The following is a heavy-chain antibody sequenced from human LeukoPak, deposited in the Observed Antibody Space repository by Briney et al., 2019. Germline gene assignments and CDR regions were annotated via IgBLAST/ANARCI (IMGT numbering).Heavy chain of an antibody. CDR3: AKGSGYEPQYYYYYMDV. Sequence: GGSLRLSCAASGFSVSSNYVSWVRQAPGKGLEWVSVIYSGGTTYYADSIKGRFTISRDNSKNTLYLQMNSLRPEDTAVYYCAKGSGYEPQYYYYYMDVWGKGTTVTISS. J-gene: IGHJ6*03. CDR1: GFSVSSNY. V-gene: IGHV3-53*05. D-gene: IGHD5-12*01. CDR2: IYSGGTT.